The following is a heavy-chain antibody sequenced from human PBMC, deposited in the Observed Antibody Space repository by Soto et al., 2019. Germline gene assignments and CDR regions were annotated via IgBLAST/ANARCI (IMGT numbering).Heavy chain of an antibody. V-gene: IGHV4-34*01. D-gene: IGHD3-3*01. Sequence: ETLSLTCAVYGGSFSGYYWSWIRQPPGKGLEWIGEINHSGSTNYNPSLKSRVTISVDTSKNQFSLKLSSVTAADTAVYYCARGRAVPIFGVVIRTPTYGMDVWGQGTTVTVSS. CDR3: ARGRAVPIFGVVIRTPTYGMDV. CDR2: INHSGST. CDR1: GGSFSGYY. J-gene: IGHJ6*02.